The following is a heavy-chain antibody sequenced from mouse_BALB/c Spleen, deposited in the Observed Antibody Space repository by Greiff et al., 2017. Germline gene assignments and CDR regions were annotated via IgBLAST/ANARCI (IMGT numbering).Heavy chain of an antibody. CDR3: ARDYDYDPYAMDY. V-gene: IGHV1-54*03. J-gene: IGHJ4*01. Sequence: QVQLKQSGAELVRPGTSVKVSCKASGYAFTNYLIEWVKQRPGQGLEWIGVINPGSGGTNYNEKFKGKATLTADKSSSTAYMQLSSLTSDDSAVYFCARDYDYDPYAMDYWGQGTSVTVSS. D-gene: IGHD2-4*01. CDR1: GYAFTNYL. CDR2: INPGSGGT.